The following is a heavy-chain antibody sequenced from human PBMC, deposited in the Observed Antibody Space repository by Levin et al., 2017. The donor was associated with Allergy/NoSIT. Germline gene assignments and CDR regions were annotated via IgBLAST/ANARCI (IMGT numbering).Heavy chain of an antibody. CDR2: INADALDT. CDR3: ARGGSTPEVMDY. CDR1: GFNFRTYW. J-gene: IGHJ4*02. D-gene: IGHD1-7*01. V-gene: IGHV3-74*03. Sequence: PGGSLRLSCAASGFNFRTYWMHWVRQAPGKGLVWVSRINADALDTTYADSVRGRFTISRDNDKKSLSLQMNSLRAEDTGVYFCARGGSTPEVMDYWGQGILVTVS.